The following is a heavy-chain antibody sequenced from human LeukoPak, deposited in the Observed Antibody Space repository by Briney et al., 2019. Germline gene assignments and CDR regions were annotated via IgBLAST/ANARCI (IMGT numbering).Heavy chain of an antibody. D-gene: IGHD3-3*01. CDR2: IKYDGSDK. CDR1: GSSFSEYW. CDR3: ARGAEWRDY. Sequence: GRSLRLSCGASGSSFSEYWMSWVRQAPGKGLEWVANIKYDGSDKNYVESVKGRFIISRDNAEKAVYLQMNSLRVDDTAVYYCARGAEWRDYWGQGTLVTVSS. V-gene: IGHV3-7*01. J-gene: IGHJ4*02.